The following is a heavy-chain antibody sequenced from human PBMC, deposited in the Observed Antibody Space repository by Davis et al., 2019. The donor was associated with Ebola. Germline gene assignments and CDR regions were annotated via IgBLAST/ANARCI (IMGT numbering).Heavy chain of an antibody. V-gene: IGHV4-61*01. CDR1: GGSVSSGSYY. J-gene: IGHJ6*02. CDR2: IYYSGST. CDR3: ARHITTWGYYYYGMDV. D-gene: IGHD3-3*01. Sequence: SETLSLTCTVSGGSVSSGSYYWSWIRQPPGKGLEWIGYIYYSGSTNYNPSLKSRVTISVDTSKNQFSLKLSSVTAADTAVYYCARHITTWGYYYYGMDVWGQGTTVTVSS.